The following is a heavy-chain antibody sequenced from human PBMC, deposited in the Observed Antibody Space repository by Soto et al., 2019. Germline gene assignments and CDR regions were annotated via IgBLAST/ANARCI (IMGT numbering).Heavy chain of an antibody. CDR2: ISSNSAYI. V-gene: IGHV3-21*01. D-gene: IGHD6-13*01. CDR3: TRDASRDSSARGWFDP. J-gene: IGHJ5*02. CDR1: GFTFRSFT. Sequence: VGSLRLSCAASGFTFRSFTMNWVRQAPGKGLEWVSTISSNSAYIYYTDALRGRFTISRDNAKNSLHLQMNSLRAEDTAVYYCTRDASRDSSARGWFDPWGPGTLVTVSP.